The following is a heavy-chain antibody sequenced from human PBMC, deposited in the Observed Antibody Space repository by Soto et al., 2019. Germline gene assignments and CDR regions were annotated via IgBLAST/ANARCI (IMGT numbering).Heavy chain of an antibody. J-gene: IGHJ4*02. D-gene: IGHD3-22*01. CDR3: AREAYYDSSGYYYVSPFY. CDR2: ISYDGSNK. CDR1: GFIFSSYA. V-gene: IGHV3-30-3*01. Sequence: GGSLILSCAASGFIFSSYAMRWVLQAPGKGLEWVAVISYDGSNKYYADSVKGRFTISRDNSKNTLYLQMNSLRAEDTAVYYCAREAYYDSSGYYYVSPFYWGQGTLVTVSS.